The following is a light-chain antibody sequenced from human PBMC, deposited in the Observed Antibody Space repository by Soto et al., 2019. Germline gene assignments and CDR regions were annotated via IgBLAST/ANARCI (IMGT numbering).Light chain of an antibody. CDR3: CSYAISSTRNYV. V-gene: IGLV2-23*02. CDR2: EVS. J-gene: IGLJ1*01. Sequence: QSALTQPASVSGSPGQSITISCTGTSSDVWSYNFVSWYQQYPGKAPKLMIYEVSKRPSGVSNRISGSKSGNTASLTISGLQAGDEADYYCCSYAISSTRNYVSGTGTKLTVL. CDR1: SSDVWSYNF.